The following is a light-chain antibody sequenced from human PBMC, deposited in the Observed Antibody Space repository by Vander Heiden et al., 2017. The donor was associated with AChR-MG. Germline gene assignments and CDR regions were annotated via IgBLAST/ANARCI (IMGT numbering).Light chain of an antibody. CDR2: SNN. V-gene: IGLV1-40*01. CDR3: QSCDNTRSAVV. CDR1: RSNSGAPYD. Sequence: QSVLTQPPSVSGAPRHRVTISCTMSRSNSGAPYDVDWYKHLPGSAPKLLIYSNNNRPSGVPDRFSGSKSGTSASMAITGRQAEDEADYYCQSCDNTRSAVVFGGGTKLTVL. J-gene: IGLJ3*02.